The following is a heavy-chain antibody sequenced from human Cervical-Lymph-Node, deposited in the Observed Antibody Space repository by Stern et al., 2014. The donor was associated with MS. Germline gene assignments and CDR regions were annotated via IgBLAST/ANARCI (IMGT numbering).Heavy chain of an antibody. Sequence: EVHLVESGGGLVQPGRSLRLSCAASGFTFDDYAMHWVRQAPGQGRELVSGIGWNSGSIGYADSVKGRFTISRDNAKNSLYLQMNSLRAEDTALYYCAKDTGIAVAGREGYFDYWGQGTLVTVSS. J-gene: IGHJ4*02. CDR3: AKDTGIAVAGREGYFDY. V-gene: IGHV3-9*01. D-gene: IGHD6-19*01. CDR2: IGWNSGSI. CDR1: GFTFDDYA.